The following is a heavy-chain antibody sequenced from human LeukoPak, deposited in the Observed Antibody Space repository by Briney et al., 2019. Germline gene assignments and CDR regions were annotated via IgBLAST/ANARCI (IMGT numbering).Heavy chain of an antibody. CDR1: GVSLTDYY. CDR3: ARIRCVSGPEICYNH. V-gene: IGHV4-34*01. Sequence: SETLSLTCAVSGVSLTDYYWSWIRQSPGKGLEWIGEVSPDGYDKYNPSLKSRVSISVDRSENQLSLRLSSVTAADTAIYDCARIRCVSGPEICYNHWAQGSLITVSS. CDR2: VSPDGYD. J-gene: IGHJ5*02. D-gene: IGHD2-8*01.